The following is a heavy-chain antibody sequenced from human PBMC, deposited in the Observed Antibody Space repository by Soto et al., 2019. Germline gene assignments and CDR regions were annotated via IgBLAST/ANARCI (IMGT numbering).Heavy chain of an antibody. CDR2: ISTFNGNT. V-gene: IGHV1-18*04. J-gene: IGHJ4*02. D-gene: IGHD6-19*01. CDR3: TTENTGTRPTVALDF. CDR1: GYTFINYG. Sequence: QVPLVQSGGEVKKPGASVKVSCKTSGYTFINYGITWVRQAPGQGLEWMGWISTFNGNTNYAQKFQGRVTMTRDTSTTTAYMELMTLRSDDTAMYYCTTENTGTRPTVALDFWGQGTLVTVSS.